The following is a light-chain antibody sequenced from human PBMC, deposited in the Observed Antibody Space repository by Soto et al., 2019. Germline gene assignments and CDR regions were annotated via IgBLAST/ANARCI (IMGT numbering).Light chain of an antibody. J-gene: IGKJ4*01. CDR1: QSVSSSY. V-gene: IGKV3D-20*01. Sequence: EIVLTQSPATLSSSPGERATLSCGASQSVSSSYLAWYQQKPILAPRLLIYDASSRATGIPDRFSGSGSGTAFTLTISRLEPEDFAVYYCQQYGSSPPTTFGGGTKVEIK. CDR2: DAS. CDR3: QQYGSSPPTT.